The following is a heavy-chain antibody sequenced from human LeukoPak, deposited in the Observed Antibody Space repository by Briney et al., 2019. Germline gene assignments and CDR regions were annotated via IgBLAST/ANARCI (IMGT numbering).Heavy chain of an antibody. Sequence: PSETLSLTCTVSGGSISGYYWSWIRQPPGKGLEWVGYIYYSGYINYNPSLKSRVTISVDTSKNEFSLKLSSVTAADTAVYYCARHKGSSRNFDYWGQGALVTVSS. V-gene: IGHV4-59*08. D-gene: IGHD3-10*01. CDR2: IYYSGYI. CDR3: ARHKGSSRNFDY. J-gene: IGHJ4*02. CDR1: GGSISGYY.